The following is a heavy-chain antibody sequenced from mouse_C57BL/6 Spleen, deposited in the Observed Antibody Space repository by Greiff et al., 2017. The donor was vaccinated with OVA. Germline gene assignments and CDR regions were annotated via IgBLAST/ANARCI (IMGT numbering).Heavy chain of an antibody. J-gene: IGHJ3*01. CDR2: IDPSDSYT. CDR3: ARRDYDGYYGFAY. CDR1: GYTFTSYW. Sequence: VQLQQPGAELVMPGASVKLSCKASGYTFTSYWMHWVKQRPGQGLEWIGEIDPSDSYTNSNQQFKGTSTLTGDQSSSPAYVQLSSLTSEDSAVYYCARRDYDGYYGFAYWGQGTLVTVSA. D-gene: IGHD2-3*01. V-gene: IGHV1-69*01.